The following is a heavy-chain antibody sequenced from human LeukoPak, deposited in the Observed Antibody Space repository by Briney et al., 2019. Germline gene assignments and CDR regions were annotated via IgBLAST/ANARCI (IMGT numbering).Heavy chain of an antibody. D-gene: IGHD3-3*01. Sequence: GGSLRLSSAASGFTFDDYGMNWVRQAPGKGLEGVSGINWNGDRIDYADSVKGRFTISRDNAKNSLYLQMNSLRAEDTALYYCARSRITIFGVITRGAFDIWGQGTMVTVSS. CDR1: GFTFDDYG. V-gene: IGHV3-20*04. J-gene: IGHJ3*02. CDR3: ARSRITIFGVITRGAFDI. CDR2: INWNGDRI.